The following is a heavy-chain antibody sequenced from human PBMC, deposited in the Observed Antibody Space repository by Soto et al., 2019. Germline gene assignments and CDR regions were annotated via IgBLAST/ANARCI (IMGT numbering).Heavy chain of an antibody. CDR3: EKEPNVDKDGYPPYYDFGMDV. Sequence: PGWSLRLCCAASGFTFGSYGMHWVRQAPGKGLEWVTVILYDGSYKYYADSVKGRFTISRDNSKNTLYLQMNSLRAEDTAVYYCEKEPNVDKDGYPPYYDFGMDVWGQGTTVTVS. D-gene: IGHD5-18*01. J-gene: IGHJ6*02. CDR1: GFTFGSYG. CDR2: ILYDGSYK. V-gene: IGHV3-30*18.